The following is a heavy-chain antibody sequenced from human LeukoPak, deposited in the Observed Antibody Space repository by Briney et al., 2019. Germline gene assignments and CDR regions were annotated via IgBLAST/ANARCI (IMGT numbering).Heavy chain of an antibody. CDR2: INPNTGGT. D-gene: IGHD3/OR15-3a*01. CDR3: ARDWTWENDY. Sequence: GASVKVSCKASGYTFTDYYMHWVRQAPGQGLEWMGRINPNTGGTNYAQRFQGRVTMTRDTSISTAYMDLSSPRSDDTAVYYCARDWTWENDYWGQGTLVTVSS. CDR1: GYTFTDYY. V-gene: IGHV1-2*06. J-gene: IGHJ4*02.